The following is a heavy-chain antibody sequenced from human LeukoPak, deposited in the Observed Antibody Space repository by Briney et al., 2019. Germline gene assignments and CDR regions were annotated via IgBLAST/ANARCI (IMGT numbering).Heavy chain of an antibody. CDR3: ARVPSTQWLVYYFDY. D-gene: IGHD6-19*01. Sequence: GGSLRLSCAASGFTFDDYAMHWVRQAPGKGLEWVSGISWNSGSIGYADSVKGRFTISRDNAKNSLYLQMNSLRAEDTAVYYCARVPSTQWLVYYFDYWGQGTLVTVSS. CDR2: ISWNSGSI. CDR1: GFTFDDYA. J-gene: IGHJ4*02. V-gene: IGHV3-9*01.